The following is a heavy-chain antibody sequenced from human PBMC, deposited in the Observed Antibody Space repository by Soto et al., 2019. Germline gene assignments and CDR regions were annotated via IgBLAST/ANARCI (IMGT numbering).Heavy chain of an antibody. D-gene: IGHD3-10*01. V-gene: IGHV3-21*01. CDR1: GFTFSSYS. CDR2: ISRSSSYI. J-gene: IGHJ4*02. Sequence: EVQLVESGGGLVKPGGSLRLSCAASGFTFSSYSMNWVRQAPGKGLEWVSSISRSSSYIYYADSVKGRFTISRDNAKNSLYLQMNSLRAEDTAVYYCARNLYYYGDYSGYWGQGTLVTVSS. CDR3: ARNLYYYGDYSGY.